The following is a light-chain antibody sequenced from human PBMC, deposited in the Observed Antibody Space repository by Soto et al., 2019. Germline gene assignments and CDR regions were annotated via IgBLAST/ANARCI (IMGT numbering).Light chain of an antibody. J-gene: IGLJ2*01. CDR1: SSDVGGYNY. CDR3: CSYAGSYTVV. V-gene: IGLV2-11*01. CDR2: DVS. Sequence: QSALTQPRSVSGSPGQSVPISCTGTSSDVGGYNYVSWDQQHPGKAPKLMIYDVSKRPSGVPDRFSGSNSGNTASLTISGLQAEDEADYYCCSYAGSYTVVFGGGTKLTVL.